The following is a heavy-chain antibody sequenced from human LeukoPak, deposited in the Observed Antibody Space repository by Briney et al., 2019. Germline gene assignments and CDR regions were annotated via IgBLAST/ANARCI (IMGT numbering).Heavy chain of an antibody. CDR2: IYYSRST. CDR3: ARALAGFDP. CDR1: GGSISSYY. V-gene: IGHV4-59*01. J-gene: IGHJ5*02. D-gene: IGHD6-25*01. Sequence: SETLSLTCTVSGGSISSYYWSWIRQPPGKGLEWIGYIYYSRSTNYNPSLKSRVTISVDTSKNQFSLKLSSVTAADTAVYYCARALAGFDPWGQGTLATVSS.